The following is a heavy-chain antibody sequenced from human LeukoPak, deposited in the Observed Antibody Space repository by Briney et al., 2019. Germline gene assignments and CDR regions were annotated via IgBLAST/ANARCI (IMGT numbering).Heavy chain of an antibody. Sequence: TGGSLRLSCAASGFTFSSYSMNWVRQAPGKGLEWVSSISSSSSYLYYADSVKGRFTISRDNAKNSLYLQMNSLRAEDTAVYYCARAGGSGSFLDYWGQGTLVTVSS. D-gene: IGHD3-10*01. CDR1: GFTFSSYS. CDR2: ISSSSSYL. CDR3: ARAGGSGSFLDY. V-gene: IGHV3-21*01. J-gene: IGHJ4*02.